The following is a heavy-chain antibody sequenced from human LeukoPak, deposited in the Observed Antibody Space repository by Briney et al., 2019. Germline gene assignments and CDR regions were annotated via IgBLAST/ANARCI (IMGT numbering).Heavy chain of an antibody. Sequence: MPSETLSLTCTVSGGSISTYYWSWIRQPPGKGLEWIGYIYYSGSTTYNPSLKSRLTISVDTSKNQFSLKLSSVTAADTAVYYCAAETTAGNAWGQGTLVAVSS. CDR2: IYYSGST. J-gene: IGHJ5*02. CDR1: GGSISTYY. CDR3: AAETTAGNA. D-gene: IGHD6-13*01. V-gene: IGHV4-59*12.